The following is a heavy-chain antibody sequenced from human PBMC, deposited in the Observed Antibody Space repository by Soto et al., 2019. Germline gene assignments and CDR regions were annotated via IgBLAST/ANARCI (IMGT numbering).Heavy chain of an antibody. D-gene: IGHD3-9*01. CDR3: ARGSGVRRYFDWLLPFDP. V-gene: IGHV4-39*07. CDR2: VPYAGNT. Sequence: SETLSLTCTVSGDSVTSSRYYWGWVRQAPGKGLKWIGSVPYAGNTYYNPSLKSRVTLFIDTSKNQFSLKLSSVTAADTAVYYCARGSGVRRYFDWLLPFDPWGQGTLVTVS. CDR1: GDSVTSSRYY. J-gene: IGHJ5*02.